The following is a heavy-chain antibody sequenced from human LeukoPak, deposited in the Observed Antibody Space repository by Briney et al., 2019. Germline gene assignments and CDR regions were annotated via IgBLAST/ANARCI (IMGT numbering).Heavy chain of an antibody. J-gene: IGHJ4*02. V-gene: IGHV4-61*02. CDR3: ARNWNI. D-gene: IGHD1/OR15-1a*01. Sequence: SQTLSLTCTVSGGSISSGSYYWSWIRQPAGKGLEWIGRIYSSGSTNYNPSLKSRVTISLDTSKNQFSLKLSSVTAADTAVYYCARNWNIWGQGTLVTVSS. CDR2: IYSSGST. CDR1: GGSISSGSYY.